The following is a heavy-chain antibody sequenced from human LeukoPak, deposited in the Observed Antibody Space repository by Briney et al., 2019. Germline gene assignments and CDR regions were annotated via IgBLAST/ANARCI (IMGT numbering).Heavy chain of an antibody. CDR3: ARDYKSPTLDYYGSGSPDY. V-gene: IGHV1-2*02. D-gene: IGHD3-10*01. CDR1: GGTFSSYA. J-gene: IGHJ4*02. CDR2: INPNSGGT. Sequence: ASVKVSCKASGGTFSSYAISWVRQAPGQGLEWMGRINPNSGGTNYAQKFQGRVTMTRDTSISTAYMELSRLRSDDTAVYYCARDYKSPTLDYYGSGSPDYWGQGTLVTVSS.